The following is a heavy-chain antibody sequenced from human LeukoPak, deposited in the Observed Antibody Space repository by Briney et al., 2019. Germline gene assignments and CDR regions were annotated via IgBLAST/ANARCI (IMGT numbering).Heavy chain of an antibody. V-gene: IGHV1-2*02. CDR3: ARPDSSSWYSPYYFDY. J-gene: IGHJ4*02. CDR2: INPNSGGT. CDR1: GYTFTGYY. Sequence: ASVKVSCKASGYTFTGYYMHWVRQAPGQGLEWMGGINPNSGGTNYAQKFQGRVTMTRDTSISTAYMELSRLRSDDTAVYYCARPDSSSWYSPYYFDYWGQGTLVTVSS. D-gene: IGHD6-13*01.